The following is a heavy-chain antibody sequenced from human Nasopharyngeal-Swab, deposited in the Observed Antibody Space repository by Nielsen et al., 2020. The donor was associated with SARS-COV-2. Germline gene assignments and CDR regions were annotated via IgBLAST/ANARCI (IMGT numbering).Heavy chain of an antibody. CDR2: INPSGGST. J-gene: IGHJ3*02. D-gene: IGHD3-3*01. CDR1: GYTFTSYY. Sequence: ASVKVSCKASGYTFTSYYMHWVRQAPGQGLEWMGIINPSGGSTSYAQKFQGRVTMTRDTSTSTVYMELSSLRSEDTAVYYCARPRITIFGGDHPDAFDIWGQGTMVTVSS. CDR3: ARPRITIFGGDHPDAFDI. V-gene: IGHV1-46*01.